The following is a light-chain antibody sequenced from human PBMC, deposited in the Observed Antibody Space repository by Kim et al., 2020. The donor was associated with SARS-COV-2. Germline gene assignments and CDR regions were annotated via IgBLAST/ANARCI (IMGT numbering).Light chain of an antibody. Sequence: SQTAALTWTGNSNNVGNQGAAWLQQHQGHPPKLLVYRNNNRPSGISERLSAARSGNTASLTITGLQPEGEADYYCSAWDSSLSAWVFGGGTKLTVL. CDR1: SNNVGNQG. V-gene: IGLV10-54*01. J-gene: IGLJ3*02. CDR3: SAWDSSLSAWV. CDR2: RNN.